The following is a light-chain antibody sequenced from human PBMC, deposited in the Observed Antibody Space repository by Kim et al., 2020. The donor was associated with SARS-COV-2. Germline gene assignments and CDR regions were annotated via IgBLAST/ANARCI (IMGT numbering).Light chain of an antibody. CDR3: QQYATSPTT. Sequence: LAPGERATLSCRASQSLNIDLAWYQQRLGQAPRLLIYGASSRASCIPDRFSGSGSGTDFSLTISRLEPEDFAVYFCQQYATSPTTFGQGTKVDIK. V-gene: IGKV3-20*01. CDR2: GAS. CDR1: QSLNID. J-gene: IGKJ1*01.